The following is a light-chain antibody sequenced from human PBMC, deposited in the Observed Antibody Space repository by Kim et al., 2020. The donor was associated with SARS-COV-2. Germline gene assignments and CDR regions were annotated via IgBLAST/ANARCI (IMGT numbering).Light chain of an antibody. Sequence: SYELTQPPSVSVSPGQTASITCSGDKLGDQYACWYQQKPGQSPVLVIYQDSKRHSGIPERFSGSNSGNTATLTISGTQAMDEADYYCQAWDSSTVVFGGG. CDR1: KLGDQY. CDR2: QDS. CDR3: QAWDSSTVV. V-gene: IGLV3-1*01. J-gene: IGLJ2*01.